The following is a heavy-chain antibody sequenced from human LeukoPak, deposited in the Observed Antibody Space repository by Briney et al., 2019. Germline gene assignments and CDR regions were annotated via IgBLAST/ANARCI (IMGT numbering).Heavy chain of an antibody. CDR1: GYTFTGYY. Sequence: ASVKVSCKASGYTFTGYYMHWVRQAPGQGLEWMGWINPNSGGTNYARKFQGRVTMTRDTSISIAYMELSRLRSDDTAVYYCARDQLDDVGDDYWGQGTLVTVSS. CDR3: ARDQLDDVGDDY. D-gene: IGHD1-1*01. V-gene: IGHV1-2*02. J-gene: IGHJ4*02. CDR2: INPNSGGT.